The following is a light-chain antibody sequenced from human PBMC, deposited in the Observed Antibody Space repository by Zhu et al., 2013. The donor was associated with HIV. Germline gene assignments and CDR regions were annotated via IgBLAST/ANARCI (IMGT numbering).Light chain of an antibody. J-gene: IGKJ3*01. CDR1: QVITSG. CDR2: DVS. V-gene: IGKV1-13*02. Sequence: AIQLTQSPSPLSASVGDRVTITCRTSQVITSGLTWYQQKPGKPPKLLIYDVSNLESGVPSRFSGSGSGTDFTLTISSLQPEDFATYYCQQSYSTPFTFGPGTKVDIK. CDR3: QQSYSTPFT.